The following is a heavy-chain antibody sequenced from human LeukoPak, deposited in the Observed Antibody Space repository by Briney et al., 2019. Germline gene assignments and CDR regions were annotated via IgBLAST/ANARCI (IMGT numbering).Heavy chain of an antibody. Sequence: ASVKVSCKASGYTFTGYYMHWVRQAPGQGLEWMGWINPNSGGTNYAQKFQGRVTMTRDTSASTAYMELSSLRSEDTAVYYCARGGPGCSSTSCYGLNYYYGMDVWGKGTTVTVSS. CDR2: INPNSGGT. J-gene: IGHJ6*04. CDR1: GYTFTGYY. V-gene: IGHV1-2*02. CDR3: ARGGPGCSSTSCYGLNYYYGMDV. D-gene: IGHD2-2*01.